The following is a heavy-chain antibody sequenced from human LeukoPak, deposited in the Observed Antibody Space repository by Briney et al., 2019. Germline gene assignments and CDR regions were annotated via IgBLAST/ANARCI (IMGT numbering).Heavy chain of an antibody. CDR2: INPSGGST. Sequence: ASVKVSCKASGYTFTSYYMHWVRQAPGQGLEWMGIINPSGGSTSYAQKFQGRVTMTRDTSTSTVYMELSSLRSEDTAVYYCATLSGELWYAFDIWGQGTMVTVSS. V-gene: IGHV1-46*01. CDR1: GYTFTSYY. J-gene: IGHJ3*02. D-gene: IGHD5-18*01. CDR3: ATLSGELWYAFDI.